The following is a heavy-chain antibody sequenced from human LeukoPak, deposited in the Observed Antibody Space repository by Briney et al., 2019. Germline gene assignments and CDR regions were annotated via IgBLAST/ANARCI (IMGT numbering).Heavy chain of an antibody. CDR2: IIPIFGTA. D-gene: IGHD3-22*01. CDR3: ARERYYYDSSGYRQRGPFDY. V-gene: IGHV1-69*13. CDR1: GYTFTSYG. Sequence: SVKVSCKASGYTFTSYGISWVRQAPGQGLEWMGGIIPIFGTANYAQKFQGRVTITADESTSTAYMELSSLRSEDTAVYYCARERYYYDSSGYRQRGPFDYWGQGTLVTVSS. J-gene: IGHJ4*02.